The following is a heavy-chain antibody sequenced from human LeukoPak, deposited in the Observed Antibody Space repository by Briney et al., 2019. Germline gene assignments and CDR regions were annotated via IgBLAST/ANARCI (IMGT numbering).Heavy chain of an antibody. CDR2: IYYSGST. CDR1: GGSISSYY. V-gene: IGHV4-59*05. J-gene: IGHJ4*02. D-gene: IGHD3-3*01. Sequence: SETLSLTCTVSGGSISSYYWSWIRQPPGKGLEWIGSIYYSGSTYYNPSLKSRVTISVDTSKNQFSLKLSSVTAADTAVYYCARQRFLEWSFGGCYFDYWGQGTLVTVSS. CDR3: ARQRFLEWSFGGCYFDY.